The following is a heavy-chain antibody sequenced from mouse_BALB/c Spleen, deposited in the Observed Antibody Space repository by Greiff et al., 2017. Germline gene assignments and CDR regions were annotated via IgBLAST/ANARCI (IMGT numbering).Heavy chain of an antibody. J-gene: IGHJ4*01. Sequence: QVTLNVSGAELARPGASVKLSCKASGYTFTSYWMQWVKQRPGQGLEWIGAIYPGDGDTRYTQKFKGKATLTADKSSSTAYMQLSSLASEDSAVYYCAREDWDYAMDYWGQGTSVTVSS. D-gene: IGHD4-1*01. CDR2: IYPGDGDT. V-gene: IGHV1-87*01. CDR3: AREDWDYAMDY. CDR1: GYTFTSYW.